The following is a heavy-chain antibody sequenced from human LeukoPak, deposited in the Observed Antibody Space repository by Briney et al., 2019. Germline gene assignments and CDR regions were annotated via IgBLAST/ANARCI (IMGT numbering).Heavy chain of an antibody. CDR2: INSDGSSI. J-gene: IGHJ4*02. Sequence: GGSLRLSCAASGFAFSDNWMHWVRQAPGKGLEWVSAINSDGSSINYADSVQGRFTISRDNAKNMLYLQMNSLRAEDTAVYYCAKDLLRFLEWLLPAYFDYWGQGTLVTVSS. CDR1: GFAFSDNW. V-gene: IGHV3-74*01. CDR3: AKDLLRFLEWLLPAYFDY. D-gene: IGHD3-3*01.